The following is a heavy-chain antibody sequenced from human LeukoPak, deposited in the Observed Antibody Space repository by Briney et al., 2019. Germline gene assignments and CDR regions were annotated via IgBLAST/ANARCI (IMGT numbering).Heavy chain of an antibody. CDR1: GYTFTNYG. J-gene: IGHJ4*02. CDR3: ARGPYYYDSSGYKQFDY. V-gene: IGHV1-18*01. Sequence: ASVKVSCKASGYTFTNYGISWVRQAPGQGLEWMGWISAYNGNTNYAQKLQGRVTMTTDTSTSTAYMELRSLRSDDTAVYYCARGPYYYDSSGYKQFDYWGQGTLVTVSS. D-gene: IGHD3-22*01. CDR2: ISAYNGNT.